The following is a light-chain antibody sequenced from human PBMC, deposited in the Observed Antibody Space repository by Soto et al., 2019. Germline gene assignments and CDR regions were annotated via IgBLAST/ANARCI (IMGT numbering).Light chain of an antibody. V-gene: IGLV2-8*01. Sequence: QSALTQPPSASGSPGQSVTISCTGTSSDVGAYDYVSWFQQHPGKAPQLIIYQVTKRPSGVPDRFSGSKSGNTASLTVSGLQAEDEDDYFCSSYVVSYNWVFGGGTKLTVL. CDR2: QVT. CDR3: SSYVVSYNWV. J-gene: IGLJ3*02. CDR1: SSDVGAYDY.